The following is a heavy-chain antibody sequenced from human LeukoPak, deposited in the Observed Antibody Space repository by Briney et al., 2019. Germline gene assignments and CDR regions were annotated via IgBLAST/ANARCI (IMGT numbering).Heavy chain of an antibody. D-gene: IGHD3-22*01. CDR3: ARDSSTHLTMIVVVPRPRYFDY. CDR2: IYYSGST. J-gene: IGHJ4*02. V-gene: IGHV4-59*12. Sequence: KPSETLSLTCTVSGGSISSYYWSWIRQPPGKGLEWIGYIYYSGSTNYNPSLKSRVTISVDTSKNQFSLKLSSVTAADTAVYYCARDSSTHLTMIVVVPRPRYFDYWGQGTLVTVSS. CDR1: GGSISSYY.